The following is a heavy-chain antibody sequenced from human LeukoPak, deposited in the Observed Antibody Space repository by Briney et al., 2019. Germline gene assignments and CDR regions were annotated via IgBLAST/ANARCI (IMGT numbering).Heavy chain of an antibody. J-gene: IGHJ4*02. CDR1: GFTFSTSG. Sequence: GGSLRLPCAASGFTFSTSGMNRVRQVPGKGLEWVSSIDYDSSHIYYAASVRGRLTISRDNARDSVYLKMDSLRVEDTAVYYCTRDPLRYLRVGHYDYWGQGTLVAVSS. V-gene: IGHV3-21*01. CDR3: TRDPLRYLRVGHYDY. CDR2: IDYDSSHI. D-gene: IGHD3-9*01.